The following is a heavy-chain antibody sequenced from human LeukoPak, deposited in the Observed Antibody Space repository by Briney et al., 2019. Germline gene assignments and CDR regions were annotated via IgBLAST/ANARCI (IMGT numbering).Heavy chain of an antibody. J-gene: IGHJ4*01. V-gene: IGHV3-21*01. CDR2: IGSTSRSI. CDR1: GFTFSTYS. CDR3: XRXXSXXAXXAXXY. Sequence: PGGSLRLSCAASGFTFSTYSMNWVRQAPGKGLEWVSSIGSTSRSIYYADSVKGRFTISRDNAKNSLYLQMNSLRAEDTALYYCXRXXSXXAXXAXXYWXXXTXVTVSS.